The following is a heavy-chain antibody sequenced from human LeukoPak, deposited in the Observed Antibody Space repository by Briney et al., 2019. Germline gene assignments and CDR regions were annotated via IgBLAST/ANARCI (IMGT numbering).Heavy chain of an antibody. CDR1: GFTVSSNY. CDR3: AREAVTRNYFDY. Sequence: PGGSLRLACAASGFTVSSNYMNWVRQAPGKGLEWVLVIYSGGSTYYADSVKGRFTISRDNSKNTLYLQMNSLRAEDTAVYYCAREAVTRNYFDYWGQGTLVTVSS. J-gene: IGHJ4*02. CDR2: IYSGGST. V-gene: IGHV3-53*01. D-gene: IGHD4-17*01.